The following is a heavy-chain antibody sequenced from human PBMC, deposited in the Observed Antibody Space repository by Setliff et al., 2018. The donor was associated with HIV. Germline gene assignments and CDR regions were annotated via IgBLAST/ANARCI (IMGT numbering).Heavy chain of an antibody. V-gene: IGHV3-30*03. CDR1: GFTFSSYG. J-gene: IGHJ4*02. CDR3: VRDPTVPSPDYFDY. CDR2: IYYDGSNK. D-gene: IGHD4-4*01. Sequence: PGGSLRLSCAASGFTFSSYGMHWVRQAPGKGLEWVAVIYYDGSNKYFADSVKGRFTISRDNSKNTLYLQMNSLRPEDTAIYYCVRDPTVPSPDYFDYWGQGTLVTVSS.